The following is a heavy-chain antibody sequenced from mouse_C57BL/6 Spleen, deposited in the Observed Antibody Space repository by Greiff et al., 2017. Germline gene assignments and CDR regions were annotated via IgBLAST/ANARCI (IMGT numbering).Heavy chain of an antibody. CDR1: GYTFTSYW. J-gene: IGHJ1*03. CDR2: IDPSDSET. CDR3: ARHYYGNYRYFDV. V-gene: IGHV1-52*01. Sequence: VQLQQPGAELVRPGSSVKLSCKASGYTFTSYWMHWVKQRPIQGLEWIGNIDPSDSETHYNQKFKDKATLTVDKSSGTAYMQLSSLTSEDSAVYYCARHYYGNYRYFDVWGTGTTVTVSA. D-gene: IGHD2-1*01.